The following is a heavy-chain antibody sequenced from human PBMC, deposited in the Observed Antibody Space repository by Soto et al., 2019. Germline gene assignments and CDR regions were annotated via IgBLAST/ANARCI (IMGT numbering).Heavy chain of an antibody. Sequence: GESLKISCKGSGYSFTSYWIGWVRQMPGKGLEWMGIIYLGDSDTRYSPSFQGQVTISADKSISTAYLQWSSLKASDTAMYYCARQCSSGYHHEYGMDVWGQGTTVTVSS. D-gene: IGHD3-3*01. CDR3: ARQCSSGYHHEYGMDV. CDR1: GYSFTSYW. CDR2: IYLGDSDT. V-gene: IGHV5-51*01. J-gene: IGHJ6*02.